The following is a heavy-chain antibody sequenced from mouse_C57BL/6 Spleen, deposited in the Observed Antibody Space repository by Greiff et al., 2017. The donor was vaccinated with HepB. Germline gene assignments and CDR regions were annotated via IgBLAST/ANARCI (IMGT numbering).Heavy chain of an antibody. CDR2: INPGSGGT. CDR3: ARSKLGFDY. CDR1: GYAFTNYL. J-gene: IGHJ2*01. D-gene: IGHD4-1*01. Sequence: VQLQQSGAELVRPGTSVKVSCKASGYAFTNYLIEWVKQRPGQGLEWIGVINPGSGGTNYNEKFKGKATLTAAKSSSTAYMQLSSLTSEDSAVYFCARSKLGFDYWGQGTTLTVSS. V-gene: IGHV1-54*01.